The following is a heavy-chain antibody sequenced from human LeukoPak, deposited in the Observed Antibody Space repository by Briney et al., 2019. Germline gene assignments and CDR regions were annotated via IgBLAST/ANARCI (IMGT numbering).Heavy chain of an antibody. CDR3: VKDDGWVQYAN. J-gene: IGHJ4*02. D-gene: IGHD5-24*01. CDR2: IRTDGVTK. V-gene: IGHV3-23*01. Sequence: GGSLRLSCIASGFRFSHHGMNWVRQAPGKGLEWVSGIRTDGVTKYYADSVKGRFIISRDNSKNTVYLQMNSLSAEDAAVYYCVKDDGWVQYANWGQGTLVTVSS. CDR1: GFRFSHHG.